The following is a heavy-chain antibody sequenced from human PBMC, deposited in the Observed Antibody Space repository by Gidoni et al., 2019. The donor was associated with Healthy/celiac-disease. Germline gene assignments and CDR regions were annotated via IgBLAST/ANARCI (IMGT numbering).Heavy chain of an antibody. Sequence: QVQLQESGPGRVKPSQTLSRTGTVSGGSISTGDYYWSWLRQPPGKGLEWCGYIYSSGSTYYNPSLKSRVTMSVDTSKNQFSLKLSSVTAADTAVYYCARSLGYRGGDFDYWGQGTLVTVSS. CDR1: GGSISTGDYY. J-gene: IGHJ4*02. CDR3: ARSLGYRGGDFDY. CDR2: IYSSGST. V-gene: IGHV4-30-4*01. D-gene: IGHD6-25*01.